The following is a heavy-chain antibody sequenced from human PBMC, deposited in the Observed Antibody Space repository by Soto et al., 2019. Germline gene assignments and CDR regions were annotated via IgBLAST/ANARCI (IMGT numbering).Heavy chain of an antibody. CDR2: ITGGGTT. Sequence: EVRLSESGGGLLQPGGSLRLSCAASGVIFSTYTLSWVRQAPGRGLEWVSTITGGGTTYYAGSVKGRFTISRDNSKNTIYLQINSLRAEDTAIYYCAKVTDDQWGQGTLVTVS. V-gene: IGHV3-23*01. J-gene: IGHJ4*02. CDR3: AKVTDDQ. CDR1: GVIFSTYT.